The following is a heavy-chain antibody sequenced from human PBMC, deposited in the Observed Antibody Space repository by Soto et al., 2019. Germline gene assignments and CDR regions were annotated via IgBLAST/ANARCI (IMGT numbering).Heavy chain of an antibody. CDR3: ARDSGRGYSSSWYEIKYNYYYYYGMDV. CDR1: GYTFTSYG. J-gene: IGHJ6*02. Sequence: GASVKVSCKASGYTFTSYGISWVRQAPGQGLEWMGWISAYNGNTNYAQKLQGRVTMTTDTSTSTAYMELRSLRSDDTAVYYCARDSGRGYSSSWYEIKYNYYYYYGMDVWGQGTTVTVSS. D-gene: IGHD6-13*01. V-gene: IGHV1-18*04. CDR2: ISAYNGNT.